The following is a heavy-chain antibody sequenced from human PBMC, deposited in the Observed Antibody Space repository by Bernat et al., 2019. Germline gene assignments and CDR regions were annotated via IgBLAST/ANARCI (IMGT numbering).Heavy chain of an antibody. CDR2: ISYDGTNK. J-gene: IGHJ6*02. D-gene: IGHD5-18*01. CDR1: GFTFSSYT. CDR3: AREVSYGLSGMDV. Sequence: QVQLEESGGGVVEPGRSLRLSCAASGFTFSSYTMHWVRQAPGKGLEWVAVISYDGTNKYYADSVKGRFTISRDNSKNPLYLQMNSLRAEDTAVYYCAREVSYGLSGMDVWGQGTAVTVSS. V-gene: IGHV3-30-3*01.